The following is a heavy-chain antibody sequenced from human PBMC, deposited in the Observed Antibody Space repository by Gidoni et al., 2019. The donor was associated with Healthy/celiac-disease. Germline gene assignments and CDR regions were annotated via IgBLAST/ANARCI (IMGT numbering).Heavy chain of an antibody. CDR1: GYTFTGYY. CDR2: INPNSGGT. Sequence: QVQLVQSGAEVKKPGASVTVSCTASGYTFTGYYMHWVRQAPGQGHEWMGWINPNSGGTNYAKKFQGRVTMTRDTSIRTAYMELSRMRSDDTAVYYCARAQGYYDSSGYYYPDYWGQGTLVTVSS. CDR3: ARAQGYYDSSGYYYPDY. D-gene: IGHD3-22*01. J-gene: IGHJ4*02. V-gene: IGHV1-2*02.